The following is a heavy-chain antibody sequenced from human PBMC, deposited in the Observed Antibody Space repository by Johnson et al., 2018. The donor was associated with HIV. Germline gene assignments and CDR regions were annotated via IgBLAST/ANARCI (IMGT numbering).Heavy chain of an antibody. CDR2: IWYDGSNK. CDR3: ARGGASDAFDI. Sequence: QVQLVESGGGVVQPGRSLRLSCAASRFTFSSYAMHWVRQAPGKGLEWVAVIWYDGSNKYYADSVKGRFTISRDNSKNTLYLQMNSLRAEDTAVYYCARGGASDAFDIWGQGTMVTVSS. CDR1: RFTFSSYA. V-gene: IGHV3-30*04. D-gene: IGHD4/OR15-4a*01. J-gene: IGHJ3*02.